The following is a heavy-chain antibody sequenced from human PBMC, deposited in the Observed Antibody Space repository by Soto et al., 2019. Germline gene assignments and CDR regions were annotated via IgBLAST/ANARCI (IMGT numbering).Heavy chain of an antibody. CDR3: AREGHDLRSGLVGGMDV. D-gene: IGHD3-3*01. CDR2: IYYTGSP. Sequence: SETLSLTCNVSGGSISSGDYYWSWIRQPPGKSLEWIGYIYYTGSPYYNPSLKRRVTISIDTSKNQFSLKLRSVTAADTAVYYCAREGHDLRSGLVGGMDVWGQGTTVTVSS. V-gene: IGHV4-30-4*01. J-gene: IGHJ6*02. CDR1: GGSISSGDYY.